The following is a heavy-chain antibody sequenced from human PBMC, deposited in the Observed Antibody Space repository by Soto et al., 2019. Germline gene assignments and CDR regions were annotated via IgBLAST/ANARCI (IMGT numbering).Heavy chain of an antibody. CDR2: IYYSGST. J-gene: IGHJ4*02. V-gene: IGHV4-30-4*01. Sequence: PSETLSLTCTVSGGSISSGDYYWSWIRQPPGKGLEWIGYIYYSGSTYYNPSLKSRVTISVDTSKNQFSLKLSSVTAADTAVYYCARDRRVATAPYYFDYRGQGTLVTVSS. CDR1: GGSISSGDYY. CDR3: ARDRRVATAPYYFDY.